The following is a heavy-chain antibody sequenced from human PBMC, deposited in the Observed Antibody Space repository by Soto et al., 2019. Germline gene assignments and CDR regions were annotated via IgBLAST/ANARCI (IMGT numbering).Heavy chain of an antibody. CDR1: GGSFSGNY. D-gene: IGHD6-13*01. Sequence: SETLCLTCAVYGGSFSGNYWSWILQPPWKGLEWIGEINHSGSTNYNPSLKSRVTISVDTSKNQFSLKLSSVTAADTAVYYCARGTNIVIAASGAFRPCAFDIWGQGTMDTVSS. V-gene: IGHV4-34*01. CDR3: ARGTNIVIAASGAFRPCAFDI. J-gene: IGHJ3*02. CDR2: INHSGST.